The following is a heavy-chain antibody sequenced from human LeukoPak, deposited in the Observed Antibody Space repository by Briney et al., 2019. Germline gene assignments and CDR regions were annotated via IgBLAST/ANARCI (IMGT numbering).Heavy chain of an antibody. CDR1: GGSISSYY. D-gene: IGHD3-22*01. Sequence: KTSETLSLTCTVSGGSISSYYWSWIRQPPGKGLEWIGYIYYSGSTNYNPSLKSRVTISVDTSKNQFSLKLSSVTAADTAVYYCVRTIPRYYYDSSGYNYNWFDPWGQGTLVTVSS. CDR2: IYYSGST. CDR3: VRTIPRYYYDSSGYNYNWFDP. J-gene: IGHJ5*02. V-gene: IGHV4-59*01.